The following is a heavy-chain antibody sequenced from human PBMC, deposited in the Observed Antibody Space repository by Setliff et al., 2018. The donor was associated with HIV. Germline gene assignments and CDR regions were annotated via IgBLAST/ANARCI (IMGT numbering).Heavy chain of an antibody. Sequence: PSETLSLTCALSGYSISNGYYWGWIRQPSGKGLEWIGSIYHTGSTNYNPSLKSRVAMSVDTSRNQFSLKLTSVTAADTAVYYCARRPIKGYGPFDSWGPGTLVTVSS. J-gene: IGHJ4*02. D-gene: IGHD2-15*01. V-gene: IGHV4-38-2*01. CDR1: GYSISNGYY. CDR3: ARRPIKGYGPFDS. CDR2: IYHTGST.